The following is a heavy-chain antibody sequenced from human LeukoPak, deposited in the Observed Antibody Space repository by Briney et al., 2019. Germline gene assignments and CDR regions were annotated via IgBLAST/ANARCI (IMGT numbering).Heavy chain of an antibody. Sequence: GGSLRLSCAASGFTFSDYYMSWIRQAPGKGLEWVSYISSSGRTKYYSDSVKGRFTISRDNAKNSLYLQMNSLRAEDTAGYCCARDVGYNSYWGQGTLVTVSS. CDR2: ISSSGRTK. CDR1: GFTFSDYY. J-gene: IGHJ4*02. V-gene: IGHV3-11*04. CDR3: ARDVGYNSY. D-gene: IGHD5-24*01.